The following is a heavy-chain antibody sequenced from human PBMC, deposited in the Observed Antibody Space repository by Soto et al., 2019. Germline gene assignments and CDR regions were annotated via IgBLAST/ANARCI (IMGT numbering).Heavy chain of an antibody. CDR2: IIPIFGTA. CDR1: GGTFSSYA. J-gene: IGHJ6*02. V-gene: IGHV1-69*05. Sequence: SVKVSCKASGGTFSSYAISWVRQAPGQGLEWMGGIIPIFGTANYAQDFRGRVTMTRDTSLSTAYMDLSRLRSDDTALYYCARGRYGSYYFAMDVWGQGTTVTVSS. D-gene: IGHD1-26*01. CDR3: ARGRYGSYYFAMDV.